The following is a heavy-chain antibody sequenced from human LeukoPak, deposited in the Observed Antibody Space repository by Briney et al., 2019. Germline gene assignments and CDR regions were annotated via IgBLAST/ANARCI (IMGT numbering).Heavy chain of an antibody. V-gene: IGHV4-31*03. D-gene: IGHD2-15*01. CDR3: ARRPIDPCWVDP. CDR1: GGSISSGGYY. CDR2: IYYSGST. J-gene: IGHJ5*02. Sequence: PSETLSLTCTVSGGSISSGGYYWIWIRQHPGKDLEWIGYIYYSGSTYYNPSLKSRVTISVDTSKNQFSLKLSSVTAADTAVYYCARRPIDPCWVDPWGKGTLVTVSS.